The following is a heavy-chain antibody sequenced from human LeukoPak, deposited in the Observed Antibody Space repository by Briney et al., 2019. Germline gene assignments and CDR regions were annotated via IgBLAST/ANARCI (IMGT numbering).Heavy chain of an antibody. Sequence: GGSLRLSCAASGFTFSSYAMSWVRQAPGKGLEWVSAISGSGGSTYYADSVKGRFTISRDNSKNTLYLQMNSLRAEDTAVYYCAREPPKYYDFWSGYYGDLDVWGKGTTVTVSS. CDR3: AREPPKYYDFWSGYYGDLDV. CDR2: ISGSGGST. J-gene: IGHJ6*04. D-gene: IGHD3-3*01. V-gene: IGHV3-23*01. CDR1: GFTFSSYA.